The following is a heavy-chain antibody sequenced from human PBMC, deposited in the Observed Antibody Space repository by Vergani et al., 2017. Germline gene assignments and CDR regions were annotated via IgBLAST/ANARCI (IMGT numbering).Heavy chain of an antibody. CDR3: ASDVSTYYDFCSGYYYYYGMDV. J-gene: IGHJ6*02. D-gene: IGHD3-3*01. Sequence: EVQLVESGGGLVQPGGSLRLSCAASGFTFSSYSMNWVRQAPGKGLEWVSNISSSSSTIYYADSVKGRFTISRDNAKNSLYLQMNSLRDEDTAVYYCASDVSTYYDFCSGYYYYYGMDVWGQGTTVTVSS. CDR1: GFTFSSYS. V-gene: IGHV3-48*02. CDR2: ISSSSSTI.